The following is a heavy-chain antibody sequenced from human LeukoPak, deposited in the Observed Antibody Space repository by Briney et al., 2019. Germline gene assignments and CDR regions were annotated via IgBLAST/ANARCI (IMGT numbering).Heavy chain of an antibody. D-gene: IGHD6-19*01. J-gene: IGHJ6*02. V-gene: IGHV3-23*01. CDR3: AKEPLAVAGDYYYYGMDV. CDR2: ISGSGGST. Sequence: PGGSLRLSCAASGFTFSSYAMSWVRQAPGKGLEWVSAISGSGGSTYYADSVKGRFTISRDNSKNTLYLQMNSLRAEDTAVYYCAKEPLAVAGDYYYYGMDVWGQGTTVTVSS. CDR1: GFTFSSYA.